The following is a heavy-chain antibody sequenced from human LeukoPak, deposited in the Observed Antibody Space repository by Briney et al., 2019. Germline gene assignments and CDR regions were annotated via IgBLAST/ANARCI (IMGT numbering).Heavy chain of an antibody. CDR1: GGSISSSSYY. J-gene: IGHJ4*02. Sequence: SETLSLTCTVSGGSISSSSYYWGWIRQPPGKGLEWIGSTYYSGSTYYNPSLKSRVTISVGTSKNQFSLKLSSVTAADTAVYYCARVRSSWEVDYWGQGTLVTVSS. V-gene: IGHV4-39*07. CDR2: TYYSGST. D-gene: IGHD6-13*01. CDR3: ARVRSSWEVDY.